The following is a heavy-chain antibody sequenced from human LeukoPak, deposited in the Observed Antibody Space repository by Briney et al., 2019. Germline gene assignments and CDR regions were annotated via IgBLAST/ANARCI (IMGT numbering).Heavy chain of an antibody. CDR2: ISSSSSYT. CDR3: ARETVKYSSSCPNY. V-gene: IGHV3-11*05. CDR1: GFTFSDYH. D-gene: IGHD6-13*01. Sequence: PGGSLRLSCAASGFTFSDYHMSWIRQAPGKGLEWVSYISSSSSYTNYADSVKGRFTISRDNAKNSLYLQMNSLRAEDTAVYYCARETVKYSSSCPNYWGQGTLVTVSS. J-gene: IGHJ4*02.